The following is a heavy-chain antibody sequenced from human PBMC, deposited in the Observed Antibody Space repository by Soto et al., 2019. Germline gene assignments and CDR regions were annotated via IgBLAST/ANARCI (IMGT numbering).Heavy chain of an antibody. V-gene: IGHV4-31*03. CDR2: IYYSGST. Sequence: LSLTCTVSGGSISSGDYYWSWIRQHPGKGLEWIGYIYYSGSTHYSSSLKSRVTMSIDTSKNQFPLKLTSVTAADTAVYYCARLSSIDSSGYYLDYWGQGTLVTVSS. CDR3: ARLSSIDSSGYYLDY. J-gene: IGHJ4*02. D-gene: IGHD3-22*01. CDR1: GGSISSGDYY.